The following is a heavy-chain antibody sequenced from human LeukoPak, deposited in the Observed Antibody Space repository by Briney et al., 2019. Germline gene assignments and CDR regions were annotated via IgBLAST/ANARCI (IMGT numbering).Heavy chain of an antibody. V-gene: IGHV4-4*02. D-gene: IGHD6-13*01. J-gene: IGHJ4*02. CDR3: ARSKGGYSSSWFDY. CDR1: GGSISSSNW. Sequence: SGTLSLTCAVSGGSISSSNWWSWVRQPPGKGLEWIGEIYHSGSTNYNPSLKSRVTISVDKSKNQFSLKLSSVTAADTAVYYCARSKGGYSSSWFDYWGQGTLVTVSS. CDR2: IYHSGST.